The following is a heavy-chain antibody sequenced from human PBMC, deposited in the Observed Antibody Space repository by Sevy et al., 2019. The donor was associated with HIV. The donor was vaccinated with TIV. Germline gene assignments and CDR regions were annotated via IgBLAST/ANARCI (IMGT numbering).Heavy chain of an antibody. J-gene: IGHJ3*02. CDR1: GFTFSSYA. CDR3: ARGGDSSGYYYNAFDI. D-gene: IGHD3-22*01. Sequence: GGSLRLSCAASGFTFSSYAMHWVRQAPGKGLEWVAVISYDGSNKYYADSVKGRFTISRDNSKNTLYLQMNSLRAEDTAVYYCARGGDSSGYYYNAFDIWAQGTMVTVSS. V-gene: IGHV3-30-3*01. CDR2: ISYDGSNK.